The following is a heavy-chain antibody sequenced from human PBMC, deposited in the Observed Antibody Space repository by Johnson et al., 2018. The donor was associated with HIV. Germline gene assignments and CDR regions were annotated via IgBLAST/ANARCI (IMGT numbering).Heavy chain of an antibody. CDR2: IRYDGSNK. Sequence: QVQLVESGGGVVQPGGSLRLSCAASGFTFSSYGMHWVRQAPGKGLEWVAFIRYDGSNKYYADSVKGRFTISRDNSKNTLYLQKNSLRDEDTAVYYCAKLGAVASYAFDIWGQGTMVTVSS. J-gene: IGHJ3*02. V-gene: IGHV3-30*02. CDR3: AKLGAVASYAFDI. CDR1: GFTFSSYG. D-gene: IGHD6-19*01.